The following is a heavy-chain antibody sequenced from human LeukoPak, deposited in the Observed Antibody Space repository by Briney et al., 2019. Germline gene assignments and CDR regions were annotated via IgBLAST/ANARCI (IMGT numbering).Heavy chain of an antibody. D-gene: IGHD3-22*01. J-gene: IGHJ4*02. CDR2: INHSGST. V-gene: IGHV4-34*01. CDR1: GGSFSGYY. CDR3: ARGFDDSSGYYYFDY. Sequence: PSETLSLTCAVYGGSFSGYYWSWIRQPPGKGLEWIGEINHSGSTNYNPSLKSRVTISVDTSKNQFSLKLSSVTAADTAVYYCARGFDDSSGYYYFDYWGQGTLVTASS.